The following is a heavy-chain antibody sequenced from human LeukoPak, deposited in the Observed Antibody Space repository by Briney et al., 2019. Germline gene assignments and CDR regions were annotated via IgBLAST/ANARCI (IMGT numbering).Heavy chain of an antibody. J-gene: IGHJ4*02. D-gene: IGHD3-3*01. Sequence: GGSLRLSCAASGLTFTNYWMSWVRQAPGKGLEWVSVIYSGGSTYYADSVKGRFIISRDNSKNTLYLQMNSLRAEDTAVYYCARGENYDFWSGYSGIDYWGQGTLVTVSS. CDR2: IYSGGST. V-gene: IGHV3-66*02. CDR3: ARGENYDFWSGYSGIDY. CDR1: GLTFTNYW.